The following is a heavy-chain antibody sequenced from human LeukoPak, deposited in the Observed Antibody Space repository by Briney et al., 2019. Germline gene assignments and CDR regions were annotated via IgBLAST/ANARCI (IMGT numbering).Heavy chain of an antibody. CDR1: AGSISAYY. CDR3: ARIVRQDGGYLDL. CDR2: TSDSGSS. D-gene: IGHD3-16*02. V-gene: IGHV4-59*08. Sequence: SETLSLTCTVSAGSISAYYWTWIRQPPGKGLEWIGYTSDSGSSNYKSSLKSRISMSVDTSKRQFSLTLTAVTAADTAVYYCARIVRQDGGYLDLWGRGSLVTVSS. J-gene: IGHJ2*01.